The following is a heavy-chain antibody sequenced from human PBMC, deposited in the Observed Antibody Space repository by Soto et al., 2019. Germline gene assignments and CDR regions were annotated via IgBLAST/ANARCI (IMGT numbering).Heavy chain of an antibody. CDR3: AGNIAAAGRRYYGMDV. V-gene: IGHV4-4*07. J-gene: IGHJ6*02. CDR1: GGSISGYY. CDR2: VYTSETT. Sequence: QVQLQESGPGLVKPSETLSLTCTVAGGSISGYYWSWIRQSAGKGLEWIERVYTSETTYYNPSLKSRVTMSLDTSKNQFSLNLYSLTAADTAVYYCAGNIAAAGRRYYGMDVWGQGTTVTVSS. D-gene: IGHD6-13*01.